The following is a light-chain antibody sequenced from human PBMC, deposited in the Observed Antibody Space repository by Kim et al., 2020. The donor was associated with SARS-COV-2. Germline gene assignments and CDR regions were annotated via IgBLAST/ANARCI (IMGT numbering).Light chain of an antibody. Sequence: QGQTTSITCSGDKLGDKYACWYQQRPGQSPVLVIYQDNKRPSGIPERFSGSNAGNTATLTISGTQAMDEADYYCQAWDSSTAWVFGGGTQLTVL. J-gene: IGLJ3*02. V-gene: IGLV3-1*01. CDR2: QDN. CDR1: KLGDKY. CDR3: QAWDSSTAWV.